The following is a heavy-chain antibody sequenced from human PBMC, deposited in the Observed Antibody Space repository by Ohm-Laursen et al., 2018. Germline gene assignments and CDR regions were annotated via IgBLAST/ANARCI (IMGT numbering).Heavy chain of an antibody. CDR3: AKEPYYDSSGYYGY. Sequence: SLRLSCAASGFTFDDYAMHWVRQAPGKGLEWVSAISGSGGSTYYADSVKGRFTISRDNSKNTLYLQMNSLRDEDTTVYYCAKEPYYDSSGYYGYWGQGTLVTVSS. CDR1: GFTFDDYA. V-gene: IGHV3-23*01. J-gene: IGHJ4*02. CDR2: ISGSGGST. D-gene: IGHD3-22*01.